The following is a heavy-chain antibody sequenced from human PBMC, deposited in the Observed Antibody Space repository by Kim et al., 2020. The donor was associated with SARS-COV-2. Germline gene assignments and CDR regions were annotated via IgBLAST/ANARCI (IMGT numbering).Heavy chain of an antibody. CDR2: ISEEGGST. V-gene: IGHV3-43*02. CDR1: GFKFGDYG. Sequence: GGSLRLSCVASGFKFGDYGMHWVRQAPGKGLQWISHISEEGGSTYNADSVKGRFTISRDNSKNSLYLQMNNLRTDDTALYFCATDPESSTASAHFDFWG. J-gene: IGHJ5*01. CDR3: ATDPESSTASAHFDF. D-gene: IGHD3-10*01.